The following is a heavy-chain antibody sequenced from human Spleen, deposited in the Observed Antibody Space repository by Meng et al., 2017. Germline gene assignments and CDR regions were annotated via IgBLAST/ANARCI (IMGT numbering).Heavy chain of an antibody. J-gene: IGHJ6*02. V-gene: IGHV4-34*01. CDR2: VNHSGST. D-gene: IGHD6-13*01. Sequence: GSLRLSYAVYGGSFSGYYWSWIRQPPGKGLEWIGEVNHSGSTNYNPSLKSRVTISVDTSKNQFSLKLSSVTAADTAVYYCARFIAAAGTDGMDVWGQGTTVTVSS. CDR1: GGSFSGYY. CDR3: ARFIAAAGTDGMDV.